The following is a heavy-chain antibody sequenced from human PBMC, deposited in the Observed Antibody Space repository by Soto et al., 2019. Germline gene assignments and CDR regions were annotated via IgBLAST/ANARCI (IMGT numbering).Heavy chain of an antibody. CDR1: GGSISSGDYY. V-gene: IGHV4-30-4*01. J-gene: IGHJ4*02. CDR2: IYYSGST. CDR3: AREKAAAGHFDY. D-gene: IGHD6-13*01. Sequence: PSETLSLTCTVSGGSISSGDYYWSCIRQPPGKGLEWIGYIYYSGSTYYNPSLKSRVTISVDTSKNQFSLKLSSVTAADTAVYYCAREKAAAGHFDYWGQGTLVTVSS.